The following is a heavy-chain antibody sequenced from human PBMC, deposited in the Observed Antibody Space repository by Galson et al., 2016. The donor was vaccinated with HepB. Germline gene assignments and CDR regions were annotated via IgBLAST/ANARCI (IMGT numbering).Heavy chain of an antibody. V-gene: IGHV3-74*01. CDR3: AVGNDPLDY. D-gene: IGHD1-1*01. CDR2: INGDGSST. CDR1: GFTFSSYW. Sequence: SLRLSCAASGFTFSSYWMHWVRQAPGKGLVWVSRINGDGSSTTYADSVKGQFTISRDNAKNTLYLQMNSLRAGDTAVYYCAVGNDPLDYWGQRTLVTVSS. J-gene: IGHJ4*02.